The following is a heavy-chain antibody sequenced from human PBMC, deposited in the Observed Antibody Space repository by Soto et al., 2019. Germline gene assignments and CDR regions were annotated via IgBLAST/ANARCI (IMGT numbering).Heavy chain of an antibody. D-gene: IGHD4-17*01. Sequence: TWETLFLTCAVSGGSMSSGGYSWSWIRQPPGKGLECIGYIYHSGSTYYNPSLKSRVTISVDRSKNQFSLKLSSVTAADTAVYYCARGMTTVTTFDYWGQGTLVTVSS. V-gene: IGHV4-30-2*01. CDR1: GGSMSSGGYS. CDR2: IYHSGST. J-gene: IGHJ4*02. CDR3: ARGMTTVTTFDY.